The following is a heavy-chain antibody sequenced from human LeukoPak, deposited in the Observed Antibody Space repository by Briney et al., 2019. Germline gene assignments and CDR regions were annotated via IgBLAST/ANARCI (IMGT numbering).Heavy chain of an antibody. V-gene: IGHV3-33*08. Sequence: GGSLRLSCAASGFTFSSHGMHWVRQAPGKGLEWVAVVWSDGNNKYYADSVKGRFTISKDHSKNTLYLILDSLRAEDTAVYYWGRENYYDSSAYLDYWGQGTLVTVSS. CDR2: VWSDGNNK. CDR1: GFTFSSHG. D-gene: IGHD3-22*01. J-gene: IGHJ4*02. CDR3: GRENYYDSSAYLDY.